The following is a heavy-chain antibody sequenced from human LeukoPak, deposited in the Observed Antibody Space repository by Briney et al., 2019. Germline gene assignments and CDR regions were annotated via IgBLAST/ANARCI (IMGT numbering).Heavy chain of an antibody. V-gene: IGHV4-39*01. D-gene: IGHD6-19*01. CDR2: IYYSGST. J-gene: IGHJ4*02. Sequence: SETLSLTCTVSGGSISSSSYYWGWIRQPPGKGLEWIGSIYYSGSTYYNPSLKSRVTISVDTSKNQFSLKLSSVTAADTAVYYCARRAVAGPFDYWGQGTLVTVSS. CDR1: GGSISSSSYY. CDR3: ARRAVAGPFDY.